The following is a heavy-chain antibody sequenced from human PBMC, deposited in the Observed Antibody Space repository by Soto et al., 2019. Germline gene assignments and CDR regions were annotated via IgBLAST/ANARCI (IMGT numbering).Heavy chain of an antibody. J-gene: IGHJ4*02. CDR1: GFTFSSYG. CDR2: ISYDGSNK. D-gene: IGHD4-17*01. V-gene: IGHV3-30*18. CDR3: AKGKRTTVVTPEDY. Sequence: LRLSCAASGFTFSSYGMHWVRQAPGKGLEWVAVISYDGSNKYYADSVKGRFTISRDNSKNTLYLQMNSLRAEDTAVYYCAKGKRTTVVTPEDYWGQGTLVTVSS.